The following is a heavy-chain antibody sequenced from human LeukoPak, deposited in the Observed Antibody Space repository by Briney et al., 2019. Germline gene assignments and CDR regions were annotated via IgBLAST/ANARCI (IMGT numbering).Heavy chain of an antibody. J-gene: IGHJ4*02. V-gene: IGHV4-59*12. CDR3: ARGNSGSYHMAPFDY. Sequence: SETLSLTCTVSGGSISSYYWSWIRQPPGKGLEWIGYIYYSESTNYNPSLKGRVTISVDTSKNQFSLKLSSVTAADTAVYYCARGNSGSYHMAPFDYWGQGTLVTVSS. CDR2: IYYSEST. CDR1: GGSISSYY. D-gene: IGHD1-26*01.